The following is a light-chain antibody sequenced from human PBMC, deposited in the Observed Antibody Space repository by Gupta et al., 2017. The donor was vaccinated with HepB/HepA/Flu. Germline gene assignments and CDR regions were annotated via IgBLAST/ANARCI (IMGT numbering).Light chain of an antibody. CDR2: NDN. CDR3: VGWDDSLSGYV. Sequence: QPVLAQPPSASGTPGPRVTISCSGSSSNIGNDNAYWYQQLPGTAPKLLIYNDNQRPSGVPDRFSGSKSGTTASRAISGLRSEEEADYYCVGWDDSLSGYVFGAGTKVTVL. J-gene: IGLJ1*01. V-gene: IGLV1-47*02. CDR1: SSNIGNDN.